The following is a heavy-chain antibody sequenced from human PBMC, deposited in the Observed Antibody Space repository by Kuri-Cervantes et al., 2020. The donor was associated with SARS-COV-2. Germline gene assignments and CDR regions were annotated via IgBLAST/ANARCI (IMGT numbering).Heavy chain of an antibody. J-gene: IGHJ4*02. CDR3: VRDGDHWNFDY. CDR1: GSIFNSYA. D-gene: IGHD1-1*01. Sequence: GGSLRLSCTASGSIFNSYAMTWVRQAPGKGLEWVSSISGSGGYTFYADSVRDRFTIPRDNSKNTLYLQMSSLRAEDTAVYYCVRDGDHWNFDYWGQGTLVTVSS. CDR2: ISGSGGYT. V-gene: IGHV3-23*01.